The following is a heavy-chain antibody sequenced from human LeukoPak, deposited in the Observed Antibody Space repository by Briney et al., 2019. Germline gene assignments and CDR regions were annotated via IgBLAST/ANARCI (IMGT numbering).Heavy chain of an antibody. D-gene: IGHD3-22*01. CDR2: IKSKTDGGTT. CDR1: GFTFSNAW. CDR3: TTDIDYDSSGYYYVGEYFQH. J-gene: IGHJ1*01. Sequence: GGSLRLSCAASGFTFSNAWMSWVRRAPGKGLEWVGRIKSKTDGGTTDYAAPVKGRFTISRDDSKNTLYLQMNSLKTEDTAVYYCTTDIDYDSSGYYYVGEYFQHWGQGTLVTVSS. V-gene: IGHV3-15*01.